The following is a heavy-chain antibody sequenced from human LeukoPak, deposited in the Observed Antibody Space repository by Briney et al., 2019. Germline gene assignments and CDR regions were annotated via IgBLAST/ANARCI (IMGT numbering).Heavy chain of an antibody. D-gene: IGHD3-22*01. Sequence: TGGSLRLSCAASGFTFSSYEMNWVRQAPGKGLEWVSYISSSGSTKYYADSVKGRFTISRDNAKNSLYLQMNSLRAEDTAVYYCARGRTYYYDSSGYLNWFDPWGQGTLVTVSS. CDR1: GFTFSSYE. J-gene: IGHJ5*02. CDR3: ARGRTYYYDSSGYLNWFDP. CDR2: ISSSGSTK. V-gene: IGHV3-48*03.